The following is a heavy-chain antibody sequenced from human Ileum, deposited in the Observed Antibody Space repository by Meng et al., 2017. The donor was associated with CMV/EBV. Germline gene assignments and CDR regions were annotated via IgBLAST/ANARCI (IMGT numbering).Heavy chain of an antibody. Sequence: QVQLHQWGAGLLKPSGTLSLTCEIHGGSFSGYYGSWIRQTPGKQLEWIGEINHRGDPTYDPSLYGRVTISVDTSKKQVSLKLRSVTAADTAVYYCARGLDNYYDLTWGQGILVTVSS. V-gene: IGHV4-34*01. CDR3: ARGLDNYYDLT. J-gene: IGHJ5*02. CDR1: GGSFSGYY. D-gene: IGHD3-22*01. CDR2: INHRGDP.